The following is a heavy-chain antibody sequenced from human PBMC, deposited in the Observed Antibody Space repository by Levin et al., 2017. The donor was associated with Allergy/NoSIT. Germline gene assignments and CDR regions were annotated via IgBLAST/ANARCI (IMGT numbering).Heavy chain of an antibody. D-gene: IGHD2-21*02. CDR2: ISSSGSSI. J-gene: IGHJ5*02. CDR1: GFTFSSYE. CDR3: ARELSYCGGDCYPYSWFDP. V-gene: IGHV3-48*03. Sequence: GESLKISCVASGFTFSSYEMHWVRQAPGKGLEWISNISSSGSSISYADSVKGRFTISRDNANHSLFLQMNNLTADDTAIYYCARELSYCGGDCYPYSWFDPWGQGTLVTVSA.